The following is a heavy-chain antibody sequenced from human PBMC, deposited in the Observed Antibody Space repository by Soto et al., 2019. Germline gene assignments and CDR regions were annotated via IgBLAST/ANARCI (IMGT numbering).Heavy chain of an antibody. V-gene: IGHV3-30*18. Sequence: QVQLVESGGGVVQPGRSLRLSCAASGFTFSSYGMHRVRQAPGKGLEWVAVISYDGSNKYYADSVKGRFTISRDNSKNTLYLQMNSLRAEDTAVYYCAKGRFGMITFGGVIVPYFDYWGQGTLVTVSS. D-gene: IGHD3-16*02. CDR3: AKGRFGMITFGGVIVPYFDY. CDR2: ISYDGSNK. J-gene: IGHJ4*02. CDR1: GFTFSSYG.